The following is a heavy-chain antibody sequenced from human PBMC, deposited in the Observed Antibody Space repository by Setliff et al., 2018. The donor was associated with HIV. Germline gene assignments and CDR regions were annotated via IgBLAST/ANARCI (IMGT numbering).Heavy chain of an antibody. V-gene: IGHV4-39*01. CDR3: TGDYNSGSYRFDY. CDR2: IYYSGST. CDR1: GGSISPTNYY. Sequence: SETLSLTCTVSGGSISPTNYYWGWIRQPPGKGLEWIGSIYYSGSTYYKSSLKNRVTISVDTSKNQFSLKLSSVTAADAAVYYCTGDYNSGSYRFDYWGQGTPVTVSS. J-gene: IGHJ4*02. D-gene: IGHD3-10*01.